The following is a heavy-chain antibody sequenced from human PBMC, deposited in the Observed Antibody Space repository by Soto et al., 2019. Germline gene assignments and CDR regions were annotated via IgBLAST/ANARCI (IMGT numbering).Heavy chain of an antibody. V-gene: IGHV4-30-4*01. Sequence: SETLSLTCTFSCGSIISGDYYWSWIRQPPGKGLEWIGYIYYSGSTYNNPSLKSRVTISVDTSKNQFSLKLTSVTAADTAVYYCARVIERTSSYYFDYWGQGTLVTVSS. D-gene: IGHD6-6*01. J-gene: IGHJ4*02. CDR3: ARVIERTSSYYFDY. CDR2: IYYSGST. CDR1: CGSIISGDYY.